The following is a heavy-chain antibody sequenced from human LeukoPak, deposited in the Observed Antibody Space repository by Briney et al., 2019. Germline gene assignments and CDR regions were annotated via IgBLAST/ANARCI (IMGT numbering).Heavy chain of an antibody. CDR1: GYTFSRYY. V-gene: IGHV1-2*02. CDR2: INCNSGGT. CDR3: ARELGGSYERGADY. Sequence: ASVKVSCKASGYTFSRYYMHWVRQAPGQGLEWMGWINCNSGGTDYAQKFQGRVTMTRDAAVSTAYMELSSLTSDDTAVYYCARELGGSYERGADYWGQGTLVTVSS. J-gene: IGHJ4*02. D-gene: IGHD1-26*01.